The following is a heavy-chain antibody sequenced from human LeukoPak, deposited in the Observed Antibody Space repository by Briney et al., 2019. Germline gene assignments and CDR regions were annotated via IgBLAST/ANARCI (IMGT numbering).Heavy chain of an antibody. Sequence: SPTLSLTCAISGDSVSSNSVAWNWSRQSPSRGLEWLGRTYYRSKWSNDHAVSVRSRITINPDTSKNQFSLQLNSVTPADAAVYYCVRSRGGDFDHWGQGTVVPVSS. CDR1: GDSVSSNSVA. CDR2: TYYRSKWSN. CDR3: VRSRGGDFDH. J-gene: IGHJ4*02. V-gene: IGHV6-1*01. D-gene: IGHD3-16*01.